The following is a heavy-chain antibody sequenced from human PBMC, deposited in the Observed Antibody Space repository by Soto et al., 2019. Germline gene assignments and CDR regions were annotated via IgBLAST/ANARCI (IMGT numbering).Heavy chain of an antibody. J-gene: IGHJ4*02. Sequence: QVQLQQWGAGLLKPSETLSLTCAVYGGSFSGYYWSWIRQPPGKGLEWIGEINHSGSTNYNPSLKSRSTISLDTSRTQFSRKLSSVTAADTAVYYCAREDYYGSGSYYMFDYWGRGTLVTVSS. CDR3: AREDYYGSGSYYMFDY. CDR1: GGSFSGYY. D-gene: IGHD3-10*01. CDR2: INHSGST. V-gene: IGHV4-34*01.